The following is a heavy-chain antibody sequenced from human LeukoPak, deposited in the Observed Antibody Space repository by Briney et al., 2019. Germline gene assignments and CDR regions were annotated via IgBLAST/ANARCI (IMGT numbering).Heavy chain of an antibody. CDR3: ARDDRWSPNYYYYYYMDV. D-gene: IGHD5-24*01. Sequence: ASVKVSCKASGGTFSSYAISWVRQAPGQGLEWMGGIIPIFGTANYAQKFQGRVTITTDESTSTAYMELSSLRSEDTAVYYCARDDRWSPNYYYYYYMDVWGKGTTVTVSS. J-gene: IGHJ6*03. CDR1: GGTFSSYA. CDR2: IIPIFGTA. V-gene: IGHV1-69*05.